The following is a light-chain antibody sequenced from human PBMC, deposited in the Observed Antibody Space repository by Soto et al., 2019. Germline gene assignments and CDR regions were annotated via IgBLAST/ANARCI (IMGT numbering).Light chain of an antibody. CDR3: QQANSFPWT. Sequence: DIQMTQSPSSVSASVGDTVTITCRASQGISGWLAWYQQKPGKAPKLLISTASSLRSGVPSRFSGSGSGTDFTLTISSLQPEDFATYYCQQANSFPWTFGQGTKVDIK. V-gene: IGKV1-12*01. CDR2: TAS. CDR1: QGISGW. J-gene: IGKJ1*01.